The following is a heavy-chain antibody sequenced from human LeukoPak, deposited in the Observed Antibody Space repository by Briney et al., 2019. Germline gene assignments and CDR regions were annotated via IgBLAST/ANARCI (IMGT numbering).Heavy chain of an antibody. CDR3: TTDSGYSSSRYPINYYYYGMDV. Sequence: PGGSLRLSCAASGFTFSNAWMSWVRQAPGKGLEWVGRIKSKTDGGTTDYAAPVKGRFTISRDDSKNTLYLQMNSLKTEDTAVYYCTTDSGYSSSRYPINYYYYGMDVWGQGTTVTVSS. J-gene: IGHJ6*02. V-gene: IGHV3-15*01. CDR1: GFTFSNAW. CDR2: IKSKTDGGTT. D-gene: IGHD6-13*01.